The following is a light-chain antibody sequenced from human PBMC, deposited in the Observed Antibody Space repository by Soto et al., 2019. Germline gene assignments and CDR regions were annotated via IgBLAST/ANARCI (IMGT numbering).Light chain of an antibody. CDR1: QSVNTS. Sequence: EIVLTQSPATLSLSPGERATLSCRASQSVNTSLAWYQQHPGQAPRLLIYDASNRAPGIAARFSGSGSGTDFTLTISTLEPEDFAVYYCQQRSTWPPGFTFGHGTRLEIK. CDR3: QQRSTWPPGFT. V-gene: IGKV3-11*01. J-gene: IGKJ5*01. CDR2: DAS.